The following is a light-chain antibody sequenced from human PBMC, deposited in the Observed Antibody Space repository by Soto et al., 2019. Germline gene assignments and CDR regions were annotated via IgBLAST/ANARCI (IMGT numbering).Light chain of an antibody. CDR3: QQYNTYPLT. Sequence: DLQMTQSPSTLSASVGDRVTITCRASQSIGNWLAWYQQKPGKAPNFLIYKASSLESGAPSRFSGSGSGTEFTLTISSLQPDDFATYYCQQYNTYPLTFGGGTKVEIK. CDR2: KAS. J-gene: IGKJ4*01. V-gene: IGKV1-5*03. CDR1: QSIGNW.